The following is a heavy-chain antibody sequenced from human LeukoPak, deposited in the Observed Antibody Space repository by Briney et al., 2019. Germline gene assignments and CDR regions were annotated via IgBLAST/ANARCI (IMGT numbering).Heavy chain of an antibody. J-gene: IGHJ4*02. CDR1: EFIFSGYW. CDR3: ARDGFVGAADY. Sequence: GGSLRLSCAASEFIFSGYWMNWIRQAPGKGLEWVANIKQDGSEKQYVDSVRGRFTISRDNAKNSLYLQMNSLRVEDTAVYYCARDGFVGAADYWGQGTLVTVSS. D-gene: IGHD6-13*01. V-gene: IGHV3-7*01. CDR2: IKQDGSEK.